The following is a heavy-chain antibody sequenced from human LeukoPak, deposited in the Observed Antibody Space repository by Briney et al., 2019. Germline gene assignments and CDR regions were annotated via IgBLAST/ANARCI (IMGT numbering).Heavy chain of an antibody. CDR2: IYYRGST. D-gene: IGHD6-25*01. V-gene: IGHV4-39*07. Sequence: PSETLSLTCAVSGGSISSSNYYWGWIRQPPGKGLEWIGSIYYRGSTYYNPSLKSRVIISVDTSKNQFSLKLSSVTAADTAVYYCARDFRLYSSGWFDPWGQGTLVTVSS. CDR3: ARDFRLYSSGWFDP. J-gene: IGHJ5*02. CDR1: GGSISSSNYY.